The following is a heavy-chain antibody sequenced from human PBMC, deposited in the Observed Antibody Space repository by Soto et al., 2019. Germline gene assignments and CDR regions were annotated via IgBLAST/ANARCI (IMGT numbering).Heavy chain of an antibody. CDR1: GYTFTSYA. J-gene: IGHJ4*02. Sequence: ASVKVSCKASGYTFTSYAMHWVRQAPGQRLEWMGWINAGNGNTKYSQKFQGRVTITRDTSASTAYMELSSLRSEDTAVYYCARDAIAAAGTNFDYWGQGTLVTVSS. D-gene: IGHD6-13*01. CDR3: ARDAIAAAGTNFDY. V-gene: IGHV1-3*01. CDR2: INAGNGNT.